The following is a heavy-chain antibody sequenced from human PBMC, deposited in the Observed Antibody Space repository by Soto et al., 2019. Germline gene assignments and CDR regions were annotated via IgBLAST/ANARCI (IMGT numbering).Heavy chain of an antibody. Sequence: GGSLRLSCAASGFTFSDYYMSWIRQAPGKGLEWVSYISSSGSTIYYADSVKGRFTISRDNAKNSLYLQMNSLRAEDTAVYYCARDSPPWELLYYFDYWGQGTLVTVSS. V-gene: IGHV3-11*01. J-gene: IGHJ4*02. CDR3: ARDSPPWELLYYFDY. CDR1: GFTFSDYY. D-gene: IGHD1-26*01. CDR2: ISSSGSTI.